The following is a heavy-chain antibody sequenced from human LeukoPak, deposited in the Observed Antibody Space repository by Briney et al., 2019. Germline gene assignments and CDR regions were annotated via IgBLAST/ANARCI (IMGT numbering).Heavy chain of an antibody. D-gene: IGHD2-21*02. Sequence: GGSLRLSCAASGFTFSSYAMSWVRQAPGKGLEWVSSISSSGGNTYYSDSVKGRFTISRDNSKNTLFLQMSSLRAEDTAVYYCAKRGRPCSADCSAPYYFDYWGQGTLVTVSS. CDR2: ISSSGGNT. V-gene: IGHV3-23*01. CDR1: GFTFSSYA. J-gene: IGHJ4*02. CDR3: AKRGRPCSADCSAPYYFDY.